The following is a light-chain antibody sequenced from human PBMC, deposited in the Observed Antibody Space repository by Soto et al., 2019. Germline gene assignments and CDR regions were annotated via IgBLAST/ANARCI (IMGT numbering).Light chain of an antibody. CDR1: QRVSSRY. Sequence: EIELTQSPGTLSLSPGERDTLSCRASQRVSSRYLVWYQQKPGQAPRLLIHGASSRATGITDRFSGSGYGTDFTLTINKRETEDCAVYYCQQHGRSSVTFGQWTKVEIK. V-gene: IGKV3-20*01. J-gene: IGKJ1*01. CDR3: QQHGRSSVT. CDR2: GAS.